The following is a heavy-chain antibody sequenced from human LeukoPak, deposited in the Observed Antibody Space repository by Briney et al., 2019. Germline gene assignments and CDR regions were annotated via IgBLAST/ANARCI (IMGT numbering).Heavy chain of an antibody. V-gene: IGHV4-4*07. CDR1: GGSISSYY. CDR3: ASDLSRIQLWFGEDWFDP. CDR2: IYTSGST. D-gene: IGHD5-18*01. Sequence: SETLSLTCTVSGGSISSYYWSWLRQPAGEGLEWVGRIYTSGSTNYNPPLKSRVTMSVDPSKNQFSLKLSSVSAADTAVYYCASDLSRIQLWFGEDWFDPWGQGTLVTVSS. J-gene: IGHJ5*02.